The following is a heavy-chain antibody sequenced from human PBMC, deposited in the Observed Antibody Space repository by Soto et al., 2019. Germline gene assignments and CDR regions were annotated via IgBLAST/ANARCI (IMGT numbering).Heavy chain of an antibody. V-gene: IGHV3-7*03. CDR3: ARDSRRGWLQLYYFDY. D-gene: IGHD5-12*01. Sequence: RRLSCAASGFTFSSYWMSWVRQAPGKGLEWVANIKQDGSEKYYVDSVKGRFTISRDNAKNSLYLQMNSLRAEDTAVYYCARDSRRGWLQLYYFDYWGQGTLVTVSS. CDR1: GFTFSSYW. J-gene: IGHJ4*02. CDR2: IKQDGSEK.